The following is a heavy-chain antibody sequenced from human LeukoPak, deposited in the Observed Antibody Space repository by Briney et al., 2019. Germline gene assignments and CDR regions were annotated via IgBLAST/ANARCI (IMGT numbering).Heavy chain of an antibody. CDR2: ISAYNGNT. Sequence: EASVTVSCTASGYTFTSYGISWVRQAPGQGLEWMGWISAYNGNTNYAQKLQGRVTMTTDTSTSTAYMELRSLRSDDTAVYYCARDGLGSSYYYYGMDVWGQGTTVTVSS. CDR1: GYTFTSYG. V-gene: IGHV1-18*01. D-gene: IGHD3/OR15-3a*01. J-gene: IGHJ6*02. CDR3: ARDGLGSSYYYYGMDV.